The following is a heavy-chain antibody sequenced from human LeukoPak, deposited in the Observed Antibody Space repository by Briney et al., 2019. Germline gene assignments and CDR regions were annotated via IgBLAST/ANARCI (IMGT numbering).Heavy chain of an antibody. CDR2: VSDYGSRR. J-gene: IGHJ6*01. CDR3: PRDYYGSGSHATGMDV. CDR1: EFSFSSHG. D-gene: IGHD3-10*01. V-gene: IGHV3-30-3*01. Sequence: PGRSLRLSCVASEFSFSSHGIHWVRQAPGQGQGRVAMVSDYGSRRYHADSVKARCSISRDNSKLTLFLQMNRLRVDDTAVYYCPRDYYGSGSHATGMDVWGQGTTVTVSS.